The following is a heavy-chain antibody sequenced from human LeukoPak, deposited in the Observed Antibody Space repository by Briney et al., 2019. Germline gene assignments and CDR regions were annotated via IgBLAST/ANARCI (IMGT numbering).Heavy chain of an antibody. J-gene: IGHJ5*02. Sequence: ASVKVSCKASGYTFTGYYMHWVRQAPGQGLEWMGWINPNSGGTNYAQKLQGRVTMTRDTSISTAYMELSRLRSDDTAVYYCARDRGGTTWFDPWGQGTLVTVSS. CDR1: GYTFTGYY. CDR3: ARDRGGTTWFDP. D-gene: IGHD2-2*01. CDR2: INPNSGGT. V-gene: IGHV1-2*02.